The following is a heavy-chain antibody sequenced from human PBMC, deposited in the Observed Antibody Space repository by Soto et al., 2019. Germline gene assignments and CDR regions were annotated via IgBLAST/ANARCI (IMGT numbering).Heavy chain of an antibody. Sequence: ASVKVSFKASGYTFTSYDINWVRQATGQGLEWMGWMNPNSGNTGYAQKFQGRVTMTRNTSISTAYMELSSLRSEDTAVYYCASSIVVVPAAISAPGAFDILGQGTMVTVSS. CDR2: MNPNSGNT. CDR1: GYTFTSYD. CDR3: ASSIVVVPAAISAPGAFDI. J-gene: IGHJ3*02. D-gene: IGHD2-2*01. V-gene: IGHV1-8*01.